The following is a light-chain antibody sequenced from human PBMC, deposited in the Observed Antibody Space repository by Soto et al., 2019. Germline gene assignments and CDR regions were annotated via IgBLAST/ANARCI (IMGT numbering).Light chain of an antibody. CDR2: DVS. Sequence: QSVLTQPASVSGSPGQSITISCTGTSSDVGGYNYVSWYQRHPGKAPKLMIYDVSNRPSGVSYRFSGSKSGNTASLTISGLQAEDEADYYCRSYTSTTTLGVFGTGTKVTVL. CDR1: SSDVGGYNY. J-gene: IGLJ1*01. V-gene: IGLV2-14*01. CDR3: RSYTSTTTLGV.